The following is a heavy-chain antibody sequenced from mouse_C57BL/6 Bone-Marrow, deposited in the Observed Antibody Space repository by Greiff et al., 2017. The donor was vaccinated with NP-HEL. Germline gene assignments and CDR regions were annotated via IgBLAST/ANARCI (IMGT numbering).Heavy chain of an antibody. CDR3: ARHYYGSSYYFDY. Sequence: VQLQQSGAELVRPGASVKLSCKASGYTFTDYYINWVKQRPGQGLEWIARIYPGSGNTYYNEKFKGKATLTAEKSSSTAYMQLSSLTSEDSAVYFCARHYYGSSYYFDYWGQGTTLTVSS. V-gene: IGHV1-76*01. CDR2: IYPGSGNT. D-gene: IGHD1-1*01. CDR1: GYTFTDYY. J-gene: IGHJ2*01.